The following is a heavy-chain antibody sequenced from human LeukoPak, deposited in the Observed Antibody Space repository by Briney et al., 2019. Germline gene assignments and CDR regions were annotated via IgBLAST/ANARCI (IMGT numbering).Heavy chain of an antibody. Sequence: QPGGSLRLSCAASGFTFSSYAMSWVRQAPGKGLEWVSAISGSGSTIYYADSVKGRFTISRDNAKNSLYLQMNSLRAEDTAVYYCARAYTYYYDSSGYYGYWGQGTLVTVSS. D-gene: IGHD3-22*01. CDR1: GFTFSSYA. CDR2: ISGSGSTI. J-gene: IGHJ4*02. CDR3: ARAYTYYYDSSGYYGY. V-gene: IGHV3-23*01.